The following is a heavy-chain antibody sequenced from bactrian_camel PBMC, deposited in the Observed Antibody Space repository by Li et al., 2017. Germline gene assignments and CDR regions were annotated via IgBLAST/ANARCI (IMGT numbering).Heavy chain of an antibody. Sequence: LVESGGGSVQPGGSLRLSCTVSGHYLNGCMGWFRQTPGKEREGVVRIYTDNGDSYYADSVKGRFTISKDNTKKTLYLQMNSLKPEDSAMYYCAADPKLPAWVVHRNPVLWTYWGQGTQVTVS. CDR3: AADPKLPAWVVHRNPVLWTY. D-gene: IGHD2*01. J-gene: IGHJ4*01. CDR1: GHYLNGC. CDR2: IYTDNGDS. V-gene: IGHV3S31*01.